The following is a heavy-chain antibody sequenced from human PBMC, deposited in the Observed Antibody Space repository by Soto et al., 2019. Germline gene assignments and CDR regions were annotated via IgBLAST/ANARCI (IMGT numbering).Heavy chain of an antibody. CDR2: TYYKSKWFN. Sequence: QVQLQLSGPGLMKPSQTLSLTCAISGDSVSSNSAGWNWVRQTPSRGLEWLGRTYYKSKWFNNYAVSVKSRRTINPYTSQNQFSLQLDSVTPEDTAVYYCARGSWDDVSGHYYMDVWGKGTTVTVSS. CDR3: ARGSWDDVSGHYYMDV. D-gene: IGHD5-12*01. V-gene: IGHV6-1*01. J-gene: IGHJ6*03. CDR1: GDSVSSNSAG.